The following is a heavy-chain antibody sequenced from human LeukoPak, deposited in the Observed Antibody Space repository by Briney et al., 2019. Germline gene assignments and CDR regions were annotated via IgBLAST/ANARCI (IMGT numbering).Heavy chain of an antibody. Sequence: ASVKVSCKASGYTFTGYYMNWVRQAPGQGLEWMGWINPNSGGTNYAQKFQGRVTMTRDTSISTAYMELSRLRSDDTAVYYCARGNSSSWGRFDPWGQGTLVTVSS. CDR3: ARGNSSSWGRFDP. J-gene: IGHJ5*02. D-gene: IGHD6-13*01. V-gene: IGHV1-2*02. CDR2: INPNSGGT. CDR1: GYTFTGYY.